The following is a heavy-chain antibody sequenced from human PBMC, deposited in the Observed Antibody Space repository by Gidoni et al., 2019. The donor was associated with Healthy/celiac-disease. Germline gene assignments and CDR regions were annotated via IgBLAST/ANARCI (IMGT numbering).Heavy chain of an antibody. CDR1: GFTLSSYG. D-gene: IGHD6-19*01. V-gene: IGHV3-33*01. CDR2: IWYDGNDK. CDR3: ARDLTDSSGWSDFDY. J-gene: IGHJ4*02. Sequence: YTGSGFTLSSYGMHWVRQAPGKGLEWVAVIWYDGNDKYYADSVKGRFTISRDNSKNTLYLQMNSLRAEDTAVYYCARDLTDSSGWSDFDYWGQGTLVTVSS.